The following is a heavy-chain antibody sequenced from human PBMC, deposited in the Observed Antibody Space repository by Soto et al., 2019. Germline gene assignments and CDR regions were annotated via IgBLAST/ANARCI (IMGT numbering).Heavy chain of an antibody. CDR3: ARGSSGWPPRLDY. Sequence: QVQLQESGPGLVKPSETLSLNCTVSGGPISSYYWSWIRQSPGKGLEWIGYIYYSGSTNYYPSLKSRVTILLHTPTNQFSLELSSVTAADTAVYYCARGSSGWPPRLDYWCQGTLVTLSS. J-gene: IGHJ4*02. V-gene: IGHV4-59*12. D-gene: IGHD6-19*01. CDR2: IYYSGST. CDR1: GGPISSYY.